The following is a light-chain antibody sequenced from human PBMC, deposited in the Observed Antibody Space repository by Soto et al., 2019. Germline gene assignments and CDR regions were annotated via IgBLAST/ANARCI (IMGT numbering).Light chain of an antibody. J-gene: IGLJ2*01. V-gene: IGLV7-46*01. CDR2: DAT. CDR1: TGAVTSGHY. Sequence: QAMVTQEPSLTVSPGGTVTLTCGSSTGAVTSGHYPHWIQQKPGQAPRTLIYDATNKQSWTPARFSASLLGGKAALTLSGAQPEDEGDYYCSLSYDGARIFGGGTQLTVL. CDR3: SLSYDGARI.